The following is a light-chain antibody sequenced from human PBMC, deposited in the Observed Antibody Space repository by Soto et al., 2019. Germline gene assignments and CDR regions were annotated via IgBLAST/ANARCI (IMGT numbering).Light chain of an antibody. Sequence: DIQMTQSPSSVSASVGDRVTITCPASQGISSRLAWYQQKPGKAPNLLIYAASRLQSGVPSRFSGTGSGTDFTLTISSLQPEDSAIYYCQQADSFPLTFGGGTKVEVK. CDR1: QGISSR. CDR3: QQADSFPLT. J-gene: IGKJ4*01. CDR2: AAS. V-gene: IGKV1-12*01.